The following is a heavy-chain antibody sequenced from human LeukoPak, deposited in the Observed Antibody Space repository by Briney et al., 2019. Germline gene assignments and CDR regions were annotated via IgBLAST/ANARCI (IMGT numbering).Heavy chain of an antibody. J-gene: IGHJ4*02. Sequence: WASVKVSCKASGGTFSSYAISWVRQAPGQGLEWMGGIIPIFGTANYAQKFQGRVTITTDESTSTAYVELSSLRSEDTAVYYCARDGIQLWLYYFDYWGQGTLVTVSS. CDR2: IIPIFGTA. D-gene: IGHD5-18*01. V-gene: IGHV1-69*05. CDR1: GGTFSSYA. CDR3: ARDGIQLWLYYFDY.